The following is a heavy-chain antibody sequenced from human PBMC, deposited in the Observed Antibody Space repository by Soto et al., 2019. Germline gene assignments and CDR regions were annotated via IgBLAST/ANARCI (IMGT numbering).Heavy chain of an antibody. CDR3: AREGWPLLQTGMDV. Sequence: GGSLSLSRAASGFTFRSYSMNWVRQAPGKGLEWVSYISSSNRTINYADSVKGRFIISRDNAKNSLYLQMHSLRDEDTAVYYCAREGWPLLQTGMDVWGQGTTVTVSS. CDR2: ISSSNRTI. J-gene: IGHJ6*02. CDR1: GFTFRSYS. V-gene: IGHV3-48*02. D-gene: IGHD2-15*01.